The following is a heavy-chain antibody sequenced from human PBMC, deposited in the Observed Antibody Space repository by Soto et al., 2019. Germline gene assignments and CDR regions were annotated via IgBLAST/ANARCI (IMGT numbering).Heavy chain of an antibody. V-gene: IGHV3-9*01. CDR3: AQGYCSSTSCYWDY. CDR2: ITWNSAYI. CDR1: GFTFDDYA. D-gene: IGHD2-2*01. Sequence: PGGSLRLSCAASGFTFDDYAMHWVRQAPGKGLEWVSYITWNSAYIGYADSVKGRFTISRDNANNSLYLQMNSLRAEDTAVYYCAQGYCSSTSCYWDYWGQGTLVTVSS. J-gene: IGHJ4*02.